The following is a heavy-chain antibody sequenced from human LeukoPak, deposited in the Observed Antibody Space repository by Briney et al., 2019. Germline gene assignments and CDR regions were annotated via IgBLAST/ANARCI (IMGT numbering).Heavy chain of an antibody. J-gene: IGHJ4*02. CDR1: GGTFSSYA. CDR3: AWNGGGYSYGYNDY. V-gene: IGHV1-69*05. CDR2: IIPIFGTA. Sequence: ASVKVSCKASGGTFSSYAISWVRQAPGQGLEWMGGIIPIFGTANYAQKLQGRVTMTTDTSTSTAYMELRSLRSDDTAVYYCAWNGGGYSYGYNDYWGQGTLVTVSS. D-gene: IGHD5-18*01.